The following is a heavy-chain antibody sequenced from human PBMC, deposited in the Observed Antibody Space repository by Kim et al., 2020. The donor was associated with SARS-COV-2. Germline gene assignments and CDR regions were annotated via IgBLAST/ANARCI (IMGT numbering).Heavy chain of an antibody. J-gene: IGHJ3*02. V-gene: IGHV3-23*01. CDR3: AKGMWGWLSQLDT. Sequence: GGSLRLSCVGSGFTFTNYAMTWVRRAPGKGLEWVSGISGSSDHTHYEDFVKGRFTISRDNSKNTLYLQMDSLRVEDTATYYCAKGMWGWLSQLDTWGQGTTVTVSS. D-gene: IGHD3-22*01. CDR1: GFTFTNYA. CDR2: ISGSSDHT.